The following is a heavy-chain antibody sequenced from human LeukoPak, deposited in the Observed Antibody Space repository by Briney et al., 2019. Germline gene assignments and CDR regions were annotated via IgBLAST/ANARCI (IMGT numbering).Heavy chain of an antibody. V-gene: IGHV1-2*06. CDR3: ARPSGSYYGSIDY. Sequence: GASVKVSCKASGHTFTGYYMHWVRQAPGQGLEWMGRINPNSGGTNYAQKFQGRVTMTRDTSISTAYMELSRLRSDDTAVYYCARPSGSYYGSIDYWGQGTLVTVSS. CDR1: GHTFTGYY. D-gene: IGHD1-26*01. J-gene: IGHJ4*02. CDR2: INPNSGGT.